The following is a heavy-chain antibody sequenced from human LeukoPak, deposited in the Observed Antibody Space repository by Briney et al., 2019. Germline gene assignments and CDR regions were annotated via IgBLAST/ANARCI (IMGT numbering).Heavy chain of an antibody. Sequence: SETLSLTCTVSGGSISSSSCYWRWIRQPPGTGLERLGSIYYSGSTYYNPSLKRRFTLSLDTSQNQFSLKLSSVTAADTAVYYCARHSSVASVVVPAVLRWGQGTLVTVSS. CDR3: ARHSSVASVVVPAVLR. CDR2: IYYSGST. CDR1: GGSISSSSCY. V-gene: IGHV4-39*01. D-gene: IGHD2-2*01. J-gene: IGHJ4*02.